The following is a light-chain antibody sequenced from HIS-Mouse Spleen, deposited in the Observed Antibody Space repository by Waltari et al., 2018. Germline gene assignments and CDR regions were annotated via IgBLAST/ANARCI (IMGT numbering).Light chain of an antibody. CDR3: SSYTSSSTWV. Sequence: QSALTQHASVSGSPGQSITISCPGTSRDVGRYNYVPWYQQHPGKAPKLMIYEVSNRPSGVSNRFSGSKSGNTASLTISGLQAEDEADYYCSSYTSSSTWVFGGGTKLTVL. J-gene: IGLJ3*02. CDR1: SRDVGRYNY. V-gene: IGLV2-14*01. CDR2: EVS.